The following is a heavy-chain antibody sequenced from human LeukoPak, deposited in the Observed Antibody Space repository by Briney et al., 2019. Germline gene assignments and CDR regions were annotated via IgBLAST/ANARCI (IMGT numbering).Heavy chain of an antibody. D-gene: IGHD3-22*01. V-gene: IGHV4-4*02. CDR2: IYHSGST. CDR3: ASSGTYYYDSSGYWIWYG. CDR1: GGSISSSNW. J-gene: IGHJ4*02. Sequence: SSETLSLTCAVSGGSISSSNWWSWVRQPPGKGLEWIGEIYHSGSTNYNPSLKSRVTISVDTSKNQFSLKLSSVTAADTAVYYCASSGTYYYDSSGYWIWYGWGQGTLVTVSS.